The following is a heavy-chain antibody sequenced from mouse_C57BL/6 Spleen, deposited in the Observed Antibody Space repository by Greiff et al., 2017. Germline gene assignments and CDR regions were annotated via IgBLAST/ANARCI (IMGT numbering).Heavy chain of an antibody. D-gene: IGHD6-5*01. CDR2: IDPSDSYT. CDR3: ARSSYYLDD. Sequence: QVQLQQPGAELVKPGASVKLSCKASGYTFTSYWMQWVKQRPGQGLEWIGEIDPSDSYTNYNQKFKGKATLTVDTSSSTAYMQLSSLTSEDSAVYYCARSSYYLDDWGQGTTLTVSS. J-gene: IGHJ2*01. CDR1: GYTFTSYW. V-gene: IGHV1-50*01.